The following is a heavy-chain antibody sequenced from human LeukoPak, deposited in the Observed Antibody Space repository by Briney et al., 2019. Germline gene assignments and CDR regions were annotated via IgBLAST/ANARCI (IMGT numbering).Heavy chain of an antibody. D-gene: IGHD6-19*01. CDR1: GFTFTSAP. V-gene: IGHV3-23*01. CDR2: SGTDGDT. CDR3: AKTTVGYSSGQYPGWPADC. J-gene: IGHJ4*02. Sequence: GGSLRLSCVLSGFTFTSAPMNWVRQAPGKGLEWVSTSGTDGDTYYADSVKGRFTISRDNSKNTVYLQMNSLTADDTAVYYCAKTTVGYSSGQYPGWPADCWGQGTLVTVSP.